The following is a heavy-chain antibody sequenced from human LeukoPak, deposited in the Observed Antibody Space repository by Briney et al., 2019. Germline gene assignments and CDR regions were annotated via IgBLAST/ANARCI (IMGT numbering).Heavy chain of an antibody. V-gene: IGHV1-69*01. CDR2: IIPIFGTA. CDR3: ARVSDHCSSTSCFFDY. J-gene: IGHJ4*02. CDR1: GGTFSSYA. D-gene: IGHD2-2*01. Sequence: ASVKVSCKASGGTFSSYAISWVRQAPGQGLEWMGGIIPIFGTANYAQKFQGRVTITADESTSTAYMELSSLRSEDTAVYYCARVSDHCSSTSCFFDYWGQGTLVTVSS.